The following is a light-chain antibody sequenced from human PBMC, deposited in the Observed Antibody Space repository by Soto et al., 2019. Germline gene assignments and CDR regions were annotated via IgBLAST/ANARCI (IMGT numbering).Light chain of an antibody. CDR1: QSVGSF. CDR2: DAS. CDR3: QQRGYWPRT. J-gene: IGKJ2*01. V-gene: IGKV3-11*01. Sequence: DIVLTQSPATLSLSPGERATLSCRASQSVGSFLAWYRQRPGQSPSLLIYDASNRASGIPARFSGSGSGTDVTLTISSLEPDDGAGYYCQQRGYWPRTFGQGTKREIK.